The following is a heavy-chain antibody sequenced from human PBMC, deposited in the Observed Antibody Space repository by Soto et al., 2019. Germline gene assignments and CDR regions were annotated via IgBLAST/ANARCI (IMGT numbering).Heavy chain of an antibody. D-gene: IGHD6-19*01. Sequence: SETLSLTCTVSGGSISSSSYYWGWIHQPPGKGLEWIGSIYYSGSTYYNPSLKSRVTISVDTSKNQLSLKLSSVTAADTAVYYCARQSGEQWLVRRNWFDPWGQGTLVTVSS. CDR1: GGSISSSSYY. V-gene: IGHV4-39*01. CDR3: ARQSGEQWLVRRNWFDP. CDR2: IYYSGST. J-gene: IGHJ5*02.